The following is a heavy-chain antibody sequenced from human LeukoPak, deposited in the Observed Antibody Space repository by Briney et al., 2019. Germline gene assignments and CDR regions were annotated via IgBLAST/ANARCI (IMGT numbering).Heavy chain of an antibody. D-gene: IGHD3-10*01. CDR2: IRGYNGNT. Sequence: ASVKVSCQASGYTFTTQAISWVRQAPGQGLEWMGWIRGYNGNTNYGQKFQGRITITTDTSRSTTYMELGSLRSDDSAIYYCARMRDSNAGNYFDCWGQGSLVTVSS. CDR1: GYTFTTQA. J-gene: IGHJ4*02. CDR3: ARMRDSNAGNYFDC. V-gene: IGHV1-18*01.